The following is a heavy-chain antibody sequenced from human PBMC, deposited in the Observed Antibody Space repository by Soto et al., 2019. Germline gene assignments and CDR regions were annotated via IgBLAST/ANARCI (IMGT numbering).Heavy chain of an antibody. J-gene: IGHJ6*02. CDR1: GYTFTSYG. CDR3: ARALYYDFWSGFIWVNGQGITFYGMDD. D-gene: IGHD3-3*01. CDR2: ISAYNGNT. V-gene: IGHV1-18*01. Sequence: GASVMCSCKTSGYTFTSYGISGVRQARGQGLEWMGWISAYNGNTNYAQKLQGRVTMTTDTSTSTAYMELRSLRSDDTAVYHCARALYYDFWSGFIWVNGQGITFYGMDDWGQGTTVTVS.